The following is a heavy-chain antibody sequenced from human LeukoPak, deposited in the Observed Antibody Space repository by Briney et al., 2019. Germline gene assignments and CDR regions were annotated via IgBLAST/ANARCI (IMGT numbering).Heavy chain of an antibody. CDR3: ARGLGGRAGFDY. Sequence: SETLSLTCTVSGGSISSYYWSWIRQPPGKGVEWIGYIYYRGSTNYNPSLKSRVTISVDTSKNQFSLKLSSVTAADTAVYYWARGLGGRAGFDYWGQGTLVTVSS. V-gene: IGHV4-59*01. D-gene: IGHD3-16*01. CDR2: IYYRGST. CDR1: GGSISSYY. J-gene: IGHJ4*02.